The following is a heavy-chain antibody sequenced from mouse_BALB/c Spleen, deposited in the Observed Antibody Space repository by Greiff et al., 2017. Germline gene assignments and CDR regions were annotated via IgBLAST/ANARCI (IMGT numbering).Heavy chain of an antibody. J-gene: IGHJ1*01. CDR2: INPSTGYT. CDR1: GYTFTSYW. Sequence: QVQLQQSGAELAKPGASVKMSCKASGYTFTSYWMHWVKQRPGQGLEWIGYINPSTGYTEYNQKFKDKATLTADKSSSTAYMQLSSLTSEDSAVYYCARTLYGNYWYFDVWGAGTTVTVSS. V-gene: IGHV1-7*01. CDR3: ARTLYGNYWYFDV. D-gene: IGHD2-10*02.